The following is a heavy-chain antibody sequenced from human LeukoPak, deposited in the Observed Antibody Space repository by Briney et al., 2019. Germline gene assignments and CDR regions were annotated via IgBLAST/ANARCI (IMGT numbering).Heavy chain of an antibody. CDR3: ARYCSGGTCKLGYYYYGMDV. D-gene: IGHD2-15*01. V-gene: IGHV3-33*01. Sequence: GGSLRLSCAASGFTFSNYGMHWVRQAPGKGLEWVAVIWYDGSIKYYAGSVKGRFSISRDNSKNTLYLQMNSLRAEDTAVYYCARYCSGGTCKLGYYYYGMDVWGQGTTVTVSS. CDR2: IWYDGSIK. J-gene: IGHJ6*02. CDR1: GFTFSNYG.